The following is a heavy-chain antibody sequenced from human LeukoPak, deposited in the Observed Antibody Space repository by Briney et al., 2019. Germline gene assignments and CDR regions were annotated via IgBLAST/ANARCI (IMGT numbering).Heavy chain of an antibody. CDR1: GGSFSGYY. J-gene: IGHJ6*03. CDR2: INHSGST. D-gene: IGHD2-2*01. Sequence: SETLSLTCAVYGGSFSGYYRSWIRQPPGKGLEWIGEINHSGSTNYNPSLKSRVTISVDTSKNQFSLKLSSVTAADTAVYYCARGLGYCSSTSCPPYYYYYYMDVWGKGTTVTVSS. V-gene: IGHV4-34*01. CDR3: ARGLGYCSSTSCPPYYYYYYMDV.